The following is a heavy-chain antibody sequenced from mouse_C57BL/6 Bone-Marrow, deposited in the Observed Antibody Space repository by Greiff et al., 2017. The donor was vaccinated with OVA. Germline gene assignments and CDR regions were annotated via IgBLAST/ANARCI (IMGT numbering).Heavy chain of an antibody. CDR2: IGPGSGSS. Sequence: VQLQQSGAELVKPGASVKISCKASGYTFTDYYINWVKQRPGQGLEWIGKIGPGSGSSYYNEKFKGKATLTADKSSSTAYMQLSSLTSEDSAVYFCASPLYYGSSYGYFDVWGTGTTVTVSS. D-gene: IGHD1-1*01. J-gene: IGHJ1*03. CDR3: ASPLYYGSSYGYFDV. V-gene: IGHV1-77*01. CDR1: GYTFTDYY.